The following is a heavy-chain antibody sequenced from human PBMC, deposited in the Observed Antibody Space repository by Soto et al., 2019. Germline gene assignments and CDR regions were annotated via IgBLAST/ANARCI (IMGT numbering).Heavy chain of an antibody. D-gene: IGHD3-22*01. CDR1: GFTFSNYW. Sequence: GGSLRLSCAASGFTFSNYWMSWVRQAPGKGPEWVANIKQGGSEKYYVDSVKGRFTISRDNTKNLLYLQMNSLRAEDTAVYYCARDKDDYYDSSGYYYFDYWGQGALVTVSS. V-gene: IGHV3-7*01. CDR3: ARDKDDYYDSSGYYYFDY. J-gene: IGHJ4*02. CDR2: IKQGGSEK.